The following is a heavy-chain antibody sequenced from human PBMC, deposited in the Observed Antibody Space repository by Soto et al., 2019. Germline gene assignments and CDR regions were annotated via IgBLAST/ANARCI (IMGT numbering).Heavy chain of an antibody. D-gene: IGHD6-13*01. CDR1: GSSFSSYG. V-gene: IGHV3-30*18. CDR3: AKDRGYYSSSWAFY. Sequence: QVQLVESGGGVVQPGRSLRLSCAASGSSFSSYGIHRVRQVPGKGLEWVAVISYDGTYKHYADSVKGRFTFSRDNSKNTVYLQMNSLRAEDTAAYYCAKDRGYYSSSWAFYWGQGTLVTVSS. J-gene: IGHJ4*02. CDR2: ISYDGTYK.